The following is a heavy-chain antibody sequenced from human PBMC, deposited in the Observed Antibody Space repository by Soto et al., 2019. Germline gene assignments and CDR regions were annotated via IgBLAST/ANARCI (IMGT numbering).Heavy chain of an antibody. CDR1: EFTFSSYW. Sequence: GGSLRLSCAASEFTFSSYWMHWVRQAPGKGLVWVSRINSDGSSTSYPDSVKGRFTISRDNAKNTLYLQMNSLRAEDTAVYYCASSSRGYSGYDLHYWGQGTLVTVSS. CDR3: ASSSRGYSGYDLHY. V-gene: IGHV3-74*01. J-gene: IGHJ4*02. D-gene: IGHD5-12*01. CDR2: INSDGSST.